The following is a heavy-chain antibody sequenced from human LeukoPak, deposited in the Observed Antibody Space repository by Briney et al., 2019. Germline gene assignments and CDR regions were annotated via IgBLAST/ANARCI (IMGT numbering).Heavy chain of an antibody. V-gene: IGHV1-18*04. D-gene: IGHD4-17*01. CDR2: ISAYNGNT. CDR3: ARVLVDYGDYRSYYYYYYMDV. Sequence: ASVKVSCKASGYTFTSYYMHWVRQAPGQGLEWMGWISAYNGNTNYAQKLQGRVTMTTDTSTSTAYMELRSLRSDDTAVYYCARVLVDYGDYRSYYYYYYMDVWGKGTTVTVSS. CDR1: GYTFTSYY. J-gene: IGHJ6*03.